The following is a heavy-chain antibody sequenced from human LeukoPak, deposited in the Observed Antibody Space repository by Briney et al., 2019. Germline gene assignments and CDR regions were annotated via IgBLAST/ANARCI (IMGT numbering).Heavy chain of an antibody. Sequence: ASVKVSCKASGYTFTSYDINWVRQATGQGLEWMGWMNPNSGNTGYAQKFQGRVIMTSNTSMSTAYMELTSLRSEDTAVYYCARGTFDSSGYYCAYWGQGTLVTVSS. CDR3: ARGTFDSSGYYCAY. J-gene: IGHJ4*02. D-gene: IGHD3-22*01. V-gene: IGHV1-8*01. CDR2: MNPNSGNT. CDR1: GYTFTSYD.